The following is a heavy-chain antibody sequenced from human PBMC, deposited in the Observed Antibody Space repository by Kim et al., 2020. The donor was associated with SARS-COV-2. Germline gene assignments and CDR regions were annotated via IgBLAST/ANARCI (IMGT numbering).Heavy chain of an antibody. CDR2: ISSSGSTI. Sequence: GGSLRLSCAASGFTFSSYEMNWVRQAPGKGLEWVSYISSSGSTIYYADSAKGRFTISRDNAKNSLYLQMNSLRAEDTAVYYCASKLLWFGELFYYYYGMDVWGQGTTVTVSS. J-gene: IGHJ6*02. V-gene: IGHV3-48*03. CDR3: ASKLLWFGELFYYYYGMDV. D-gene: IGHD3-10*01. CDR1: GFTFSSYE.